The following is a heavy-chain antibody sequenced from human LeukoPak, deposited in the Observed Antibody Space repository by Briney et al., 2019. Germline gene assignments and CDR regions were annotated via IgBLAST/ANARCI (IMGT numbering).Heavy chain of an antibody. Sequence: SETLSLTCTASGGSISSGGYYWSWIRQHPGKGLEWIGYIYYSGSTYYNPSLKSRVTISVDTSKNQFSLRLSSVTAADTAVYYCARGLGYCSGGSCYVSWFDPWGQGTLVTVSS. V-gene: IGHV4-31*03. D-gene: IGHD2-15*01. CDR3: ARGLGYCSGGSCYVSWFDP. CDR1: GGSISSGGYY. J-gene: IGHJ5*02. CDR2: IYYSGST.